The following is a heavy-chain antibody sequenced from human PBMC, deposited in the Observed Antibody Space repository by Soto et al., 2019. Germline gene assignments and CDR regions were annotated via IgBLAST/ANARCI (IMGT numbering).Heavy chain of an antibody. V-gene: IGHV3-23*01. CDR1: GFTFSSYA. CDR3: AKEQRGIVVVPAPPDY. CDR2: ISGSGGST. Sequence: PGGSLRLSCAASGFTFSSYAMSWVRQAPGKGLEWVSAISGSGGSTYYADSVKGRFTISRDNSKNTLYLQMNSLRAEDTAVYYCAKEQRGIVVVPAPPDYWGQGTLVTVSS. J-gene: IGHJ4*02. D-gene: IGHD2-2*01.